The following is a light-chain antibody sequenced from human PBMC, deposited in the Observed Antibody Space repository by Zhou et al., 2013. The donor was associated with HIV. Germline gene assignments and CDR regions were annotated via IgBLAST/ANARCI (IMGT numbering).Light chain of an antibody. Sequence: DIQMTQSPSSLSASVGDRVIITCRASRSITKYLNWYQQKPGKAPKLLIYTASSLQSGVPSRFSGSGFGTDFTLTINRLHPEDFATYYCQQANRFPQTFGQGTKVEIK. V-gene: IGKV1-39*01. CDR1: RSITKY. CDR2: TAS. CDR3: QQANRFPQT. J-gene: IGKJ2*01.